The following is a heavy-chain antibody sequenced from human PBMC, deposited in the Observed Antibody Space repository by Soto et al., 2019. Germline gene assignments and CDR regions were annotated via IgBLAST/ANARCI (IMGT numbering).Heavy chain of an antibody. J-gene: IGHJ4*02. V-gene: IGHV4-39*01. CDR3: ARQRTTVVTQAYFDH. Sequence: PSDSLYLSSMVCGECMSSRSDDWGWIRQPPGKGLEWIGSIYYSGRTYYNPSFKSRVTISIDTSKNQFSLKLSSVTATDTAVYYCARQRTTVVTQAYFDHWGQGALVTVSS. CDR2: IYYSGRT. D-gene: IGHD2-21*02. CDR1: GECMSSRSDD.